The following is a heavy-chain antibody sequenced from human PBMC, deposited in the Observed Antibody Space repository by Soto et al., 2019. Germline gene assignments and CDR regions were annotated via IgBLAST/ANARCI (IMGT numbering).Heavy chain of an antibody. J-gene: IGHJ4*02. CDR2: IIPIFGTA. Sequence: SVKVSCKASGGTFSSYAISWVRQAPGQGLEWMGGIIPIFGTANYAQKFQGRVTITADESTSTAYMELSSLRSEDTAVYYCARDTNLDEYSSSPNFAYWGQGTLVTVSS. CDR1: GGTFSSYA. CDR3: ARDTNLDEYSSSPNFAY. D-gene: IGHD6-6*01. V-gene: IGHV1-69*13.